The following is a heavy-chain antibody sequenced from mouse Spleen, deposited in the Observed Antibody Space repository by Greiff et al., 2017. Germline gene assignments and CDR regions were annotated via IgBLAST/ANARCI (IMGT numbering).Heavy chain of an antibody. CDR3: ARRLGGNYGDYAMDY. J-gene: IGHJ4*01. V-gene: IGHV1-42*01. Sequence: EVQLQESGPELVKPGASVKISCKASGYSFTGYYMNWVKQSPEKSLEWIGEINPSTGGTTYNQKFKAKATLTVDKSSSTAYMQLKSLTSEDSAVYYCARRLGGNYGDYAMDYWGQGTSVTVSS. CDR2: INPSTGGT. CDR1: GYSFTGYY. D-gene: IGHD2-1*01.